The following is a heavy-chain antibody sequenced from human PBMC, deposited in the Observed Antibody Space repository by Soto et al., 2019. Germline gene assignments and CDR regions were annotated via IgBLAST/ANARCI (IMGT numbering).Heavy chain of an antibody. CDR3: ARDKGYCSATSCPDFDY. D-gene: IGHD2-15*01. J-gene: IGHJ4*02. CDR1: GGTLSSYT. Sequence: QVQLVQSGAEVKKPGSSVKVSCKASGGTLSSYTFSWVRQAPGQGLEWMGRVIPNLGVTNYAEKFQGRFTSVVDTSTSTAYMELNSLRYEDTAVYYCARDKGYCSATSCPDFDYWGQGTLVTVSS. V-gene: IGHV1-69*08. CDR2: VIPNLGVT.